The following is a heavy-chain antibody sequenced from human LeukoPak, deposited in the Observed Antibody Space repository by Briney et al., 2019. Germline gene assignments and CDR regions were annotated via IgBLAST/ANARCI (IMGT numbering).Heavy chain of an antibody. J-gene: IGHJ5*02. CDR3: ARGSLSGNYPGGWFDP. CDR2: IYYSGST. Sequence: PSETLSLTCTVSGGSISSHYWSWIRQPPGKGLEWIGYIYYSGSTNYNPSLKSRVTISVDTSKNQFSLKLSSVTAADTAVYYCARGSLSGNYPGGWFDPWGQGTLVTVSS. V-gene: IGHV4-59*11. CDR1: GGSISSHY. D-gene: IGHD1-26*01.